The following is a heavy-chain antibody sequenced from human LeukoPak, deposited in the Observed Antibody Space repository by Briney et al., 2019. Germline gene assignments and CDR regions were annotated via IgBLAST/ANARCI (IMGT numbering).Heavy chain of an antibody. D-gene: IGHD3-10*01. J-gene: IGHJ4*02. CDR2: LSGSAGGA. CDR3: AKRGVIIRVILVGFHKEAYYFDS. V-gene: IGHV3-23*01. CDR1: GITLSNYG. Sequence: GGSLRLSCAVSGITLSNYGMSWVRQAPGKGLEWVAGLSGSAGGAQYADSVKGRFTISRDNSKNTLYLQMNSLRVEDTAMYFCAKRGVIIRVILVGFHKEAYYFDSWGRGALVTVSS.